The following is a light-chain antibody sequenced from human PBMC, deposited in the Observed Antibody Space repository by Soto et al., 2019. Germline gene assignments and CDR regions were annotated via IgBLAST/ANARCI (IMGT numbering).Light chain of an antibody. J-gene: IGLJ2*01. CDR1: SSNIGNNF. Sequence: QSVLTQPPSVSAAPGQKVTISCSGSSSNIGNNFVSWYQQLPETAPKLLIFDNYNRPSGIPDRFSGSKSGTSATLGITGVQTGDEADYYCAAWDNSLSTSVVFGGGTKVTVL. CDR3: AAWDNSLSTSVV. V-gene: IGLV1-51*01. CDR2: DNY.